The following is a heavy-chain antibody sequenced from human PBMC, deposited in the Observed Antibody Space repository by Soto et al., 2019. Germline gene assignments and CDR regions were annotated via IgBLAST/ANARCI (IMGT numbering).Heavy chain of an antibody. CDR3: ARGHSTHSYHYGMDV. D-gene: IGHD2-21*01. J-gene: IGHJ6*02. V-gene: IGHV3-30*04. CDR2: ISSDGRNK. CDR1: GFTFSSYA. Sequence: PGGSLRLSCAASGFTFSSYAVHWVRQAPGKGLGWVAVISSDGRNKYYADSVKGRFTISRDNSKNTLFLQMDNLRAEDTAVYYCARGHSTHSYHYGMDVWGQGTTVTVSS.